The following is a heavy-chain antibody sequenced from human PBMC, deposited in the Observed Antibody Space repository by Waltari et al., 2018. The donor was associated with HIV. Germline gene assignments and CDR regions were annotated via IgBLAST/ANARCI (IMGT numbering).Heavy chain of an antibody. CDR1: REAIKNDY. D-gene: IGHD3-10*01. CDR3: ARGRRWLQFHGHYYFDY. CDR2: ISYSGST. V-gene: IGHV4-59*01. J-gene: IGHJ4*02. Sequence: QVQLQESGPGLVKPSETLSPTCNVSREAIKNDYWNWIRQPPGKELEWIGYISYSGSTKYGPSLKSRVTMSLVSSKNQFSLKLRSVTAADTAVYFCARGRRWLQFHGHYYFDYWGQGTLVTVSS.